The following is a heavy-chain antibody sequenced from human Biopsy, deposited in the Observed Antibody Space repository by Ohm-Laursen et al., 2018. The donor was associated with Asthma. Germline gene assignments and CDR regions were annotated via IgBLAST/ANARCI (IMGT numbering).Heavy chain of an antibody. V-gene: IGHV1-46*02. CDR2: INPSGAGT. Sequence: ASVKVSCKASGFSFDNYFMHWVRLAPGQGLEWMGIINPSGAGTRYAEKFRGRLIVTRDASTRTAFMDLRSLRSDDTAIYFCARARETTNYGDSDFDIWGQGTLITVSS. CDR3: ARARETTNYGDSDFDI. CDR1: GFSFDNYF. D-gene: IGHD2-8*01. J-gene: IGHJ4*02.